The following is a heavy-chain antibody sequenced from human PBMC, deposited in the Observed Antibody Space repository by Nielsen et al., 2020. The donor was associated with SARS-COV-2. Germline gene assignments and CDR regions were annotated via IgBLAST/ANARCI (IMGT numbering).Heavy chain of an antibody. CDR3: ARESATVHWFDP. D-gene: IGHD4-17*01. V-gene: IGHV4-59*01. CDR1: GGSISSYY. CDR2: IYYSGST. Sequence: GSLRLSCTVSGGSISSYYWSWIRQPPGKGLEWIGYIYYSGSTNYNPSLKSRVTISVDTSKNQFSLKLSSVTAADTAVYYCARESATVHWFDPWGQGTLVTVSS. J-gene: IGHJ5*02.